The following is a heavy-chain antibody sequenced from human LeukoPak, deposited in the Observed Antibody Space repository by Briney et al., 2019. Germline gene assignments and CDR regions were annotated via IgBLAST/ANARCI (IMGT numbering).Heavy chain of an antibody. CDR3: ARDVPPGGFDP. V-gene: IGHV3-21*01. CDR1: GFTFSSYS. Sequence: PGGSLRLSCAASGFTFSSYSMNWVRQAPGKGLEWVSSISSSSSYIYYADSVKGRFTISRDNAKNSLYLQMNNLRAEDTAVYYCARDVPPGGFDPWGQGTLVTVSS. J-gene: IGHJ5*02. CDR2: ISSSSSYI. D-gene: IGHD2-2*01.